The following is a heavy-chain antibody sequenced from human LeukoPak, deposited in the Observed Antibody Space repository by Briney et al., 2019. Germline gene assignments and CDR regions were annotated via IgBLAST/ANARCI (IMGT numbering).Heavy chain of an antibody. J-gene: IGHJ5*01. CDR2: ISWNSGTI. Sequence: GGSLRLSCAASGFSFDDYAMHWVRQAPGKGLEWVSGISWNSGTIGYADSVKGRFTISRDNAKNSLYLQMNSLKVEDTAIYYCARDNWVDCWGQGTLVTVSS. CDR3: ARDNWVDC. V-gene: IGHV3-9*01. CDR1: GFSFDDYA.